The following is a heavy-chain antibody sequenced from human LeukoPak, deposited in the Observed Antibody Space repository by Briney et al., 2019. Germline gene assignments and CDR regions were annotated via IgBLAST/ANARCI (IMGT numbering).Heavy chain of an antibody. CDR3: TTDGLRLGELSLDY. J-gene: IGHJ4*02. CDR1: GFTFSNAW. CDR2: IKSKTDGGTT. D-gene: IGHD3-16*02. Sequence: GGSLRLSCAASGFTFSNAWMSWGRQGPGEGLECGGRIKSKTDGGTTDYAAPVKGRFTISREDSKNTLYLQMNSLKTEDTAVYYSTTDGLRLGELSLDYWGQGTLVTVSS. V-gene: IGHV3-15*01.